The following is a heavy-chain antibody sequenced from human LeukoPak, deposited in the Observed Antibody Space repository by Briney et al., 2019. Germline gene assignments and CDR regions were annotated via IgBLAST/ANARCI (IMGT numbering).Heavy chain of an antibody. J-gene: IGHJ4*02. CDR3: ARLRITMVRGAPFDY. Sequence: SETLSLTCTVSGGSISSYYWSWIRQPAGKGPEWIGRIYTSGSTNYNPSLKSRVTMSVDTSKNQFSLRLSSVTAADTAVYYCARLRITMVRGAPFDYWGQGTLVTVSS. CDR1: GGSISSYY. V-gene: IGHV4-4*07. CDR2: IYTSGST. D-gene: IGHD3-10*01.